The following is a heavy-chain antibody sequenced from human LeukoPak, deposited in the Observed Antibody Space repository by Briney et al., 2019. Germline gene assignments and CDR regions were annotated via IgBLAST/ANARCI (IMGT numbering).Heavy chain of an antibody. J-gene: IGHJ3*02. Sequence: GGSLRLSCAASGFTFTSYAMSWVRQAPGKGLEWVSSINGGGSTTYHADSVKGRFTISRDNSKNTLYLQMNSLRAEDTAVYYCGKNRYSGSLSPFDIWGQGTMVTASS. CDR3: GKNRYSGSLSPFDI. D-gene: IGHD1-26*01. CDR2: INGGGSTT. CDR1: GFTFTSYA. V-gene: IGHV3-23*01.